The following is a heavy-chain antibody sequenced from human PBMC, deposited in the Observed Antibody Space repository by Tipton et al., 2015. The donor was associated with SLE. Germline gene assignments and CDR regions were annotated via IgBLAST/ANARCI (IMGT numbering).Heavy chain of an antibody. CDR2: ISAYNGNT. CDR1: GYTFTNYG. D-gene: IGHD6-13*01. Sequence: QSGPEVKKPGASVKVSCKASGYTFTNYGVSWVRQAPGQGLEWVEWISAYNGNTDYAQKLRGRVTVTTDTSTNTAYLELRSLTSDDTALYYFARDVPASGSHLLDSWGQGTLGTVAS. V-gene: IGHV1-18*01. J-gene: IGHJ4*02. CDR3: ARDVPASGSHLLDS.